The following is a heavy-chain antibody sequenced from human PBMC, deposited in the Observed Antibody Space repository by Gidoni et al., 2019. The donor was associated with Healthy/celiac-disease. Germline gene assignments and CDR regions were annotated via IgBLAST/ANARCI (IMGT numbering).Heavy chain of an antibody. V-gene: IGHV3-23*01. J-gene: IGHJ5*02. CDR2: ISGSGGST. CDR3: AKDHQVYYYDSSGYFLLWFDP. CDR1: GFTFSSDA. D-gene: IGHD3-22*01. Sequence: EVQLLESGGGLVQTGGSLRLSCAAFGFTFSSDAMTWVRQAPGKGLEWVSAISGSGGSTYYADSVKGRFTISRDNSKNTLYLQMNSLRAEDTAVYYCAKDHQVYYYDSSGYFLLWFDPWGQGTLVTVSS.